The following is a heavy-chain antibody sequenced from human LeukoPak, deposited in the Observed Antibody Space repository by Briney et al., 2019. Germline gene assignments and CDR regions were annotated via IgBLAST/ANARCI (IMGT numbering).Heavy chain of an antibody. V-gene: IGHV3-7*03. J-gene: IGHJ4*02. CDR1: GFIFSNYW. CDR2: IKQDGSKI. D-gene: IGHD3-3*01. Sequence: GGSLRLSCAASGFIFSNYWMHWVRQAPGKGLEWVANIKQDGSKIYYVDSVKGRFTISRDNAKNSLYLQMNSLRAEDTAVYYCASKIFGDPNYWGQGTLVTVSS. CDR3: ASKIFGDPNY.